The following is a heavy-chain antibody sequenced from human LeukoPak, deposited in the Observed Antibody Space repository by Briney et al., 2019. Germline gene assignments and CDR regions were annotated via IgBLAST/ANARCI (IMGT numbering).Heavy chain of an antibody. CDR2: IGRDGTAI. CDR1: GFTFNDYY. Sequence: PGGSLRLSCVASGFTFNDYYMGWIRQAPGKGLEWVSYIGRDGTAIYYADSAKGRFTISRDNAKNSLYLQMNSLRAEDTALYYCAKDGGEVLPTYYYGSGSYYNVWYFDYWGQGTLVTVSS. J-gene: IGHJ4*02. CDR3: AKDGGEVLPTYYYGSGSYYNVWYFDY. D-gene: IGHD3-10*01. V-gene: IGHV3-11*01.